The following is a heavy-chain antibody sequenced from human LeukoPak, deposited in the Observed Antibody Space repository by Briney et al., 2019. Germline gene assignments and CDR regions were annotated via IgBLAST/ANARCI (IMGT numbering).Heavy chain of an antibody. D-gene: IGHD2-8*01. J-gene: IGHJ3*02. CDR1: GGSISSYY. V-gene: IGHV4-59*01. CDR3: ARDNGDLALDAFDI. CDR2: IYYSGST. Sequence: SETLSLTCTVSGGSISSYYWSWIRQPPGKGLEWIGYIYYSGSTNYNPPLKSRVTISVDTSKNQFSLKLSSVTAADTAVYYCARDNGDLALDAFDIWGQGTMVTVSS.